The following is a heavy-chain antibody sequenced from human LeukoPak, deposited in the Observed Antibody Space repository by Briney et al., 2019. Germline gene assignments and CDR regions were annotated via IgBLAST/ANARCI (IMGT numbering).Heavy chain of an antibody. CDR3: AKSLRFEDYTNLPFDN. V-gene: IGHV3-21*04. Sequence: GGSLRLSCAASGFTFSSYTMNWVRQAPGKGLEWVSSISDSSSYIYYADSVKGRFTISRDNSKNTLYLHMNSLRAEDTAVYYCAKSLRFEDYTNLPFDNWGQGTLVTVSS. CDR2: ISDSSSYI. D-gene: IGHD3-10*01. J-gene: IGHJ4*02. CDR1: GFTFSSYT.